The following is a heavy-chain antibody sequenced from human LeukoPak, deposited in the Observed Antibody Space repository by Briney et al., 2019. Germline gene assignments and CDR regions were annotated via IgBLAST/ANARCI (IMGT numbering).Heavy chain of an antibody. V-gene: IGHV3-11*01. D-gene: IGHD6-13*01. CDR3: ARGIAAARSWFDP. CDR1: GFTFSDHY. J-gene: IGHJ5*02. CDR2: ISSSGSTI. Sequence: PGGSLRLSCAASGFTFSDHYMSWIRQAPGKGLEWVSYISSSGSTIYYADSVKGRFTISRDNAKNSLYLQMNSLRAEDTAVYYCARGIAAARSWFDPWGQGTLVTVSS.